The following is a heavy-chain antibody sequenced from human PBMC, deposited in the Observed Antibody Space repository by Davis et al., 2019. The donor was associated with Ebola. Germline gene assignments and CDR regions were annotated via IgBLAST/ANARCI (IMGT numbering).Heavy chain of an antibody. J-gene: IGHJ3*01. V-gene: IGHV3-7*03. D-gene: IGHD7-27*01. CDR2: IKQDGSKK. CDR1: GFTFSSHW. Sequence: GESLKISCAASGFTFSSHWMNWVRQGPGKGLEWVANIKQDGSKKNYVDSVKDRFTISRDDAKNSLFLQMNNLRADDTVVYYCAAELTGDAFDVWGRGTMVTVSS. CDR3: AAELTGDAFDV.